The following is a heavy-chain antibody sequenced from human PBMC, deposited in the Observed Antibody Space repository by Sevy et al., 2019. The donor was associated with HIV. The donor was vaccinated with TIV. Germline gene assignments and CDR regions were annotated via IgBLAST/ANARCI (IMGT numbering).Heavy chain of an antibody. Sequence: GGSLRLSCAASGFTFSSYAMSWVRQAPGKGLEWVSAISGSGGSTYYADSVKGRFTISRDNSKNTLYLQMNSLRAEDTAVYYCAKKAVLLWFGELGAFDIWGQGTMFTVSS. CDR3: AKKAVLLWFGELGAFDI. D-gene: IGHD3-10*01. CDR1: GFTFSSYA. J-gene: IGHJ3*02. CDR2: ISGSGGST. V-gene: IGHV3-23*01.